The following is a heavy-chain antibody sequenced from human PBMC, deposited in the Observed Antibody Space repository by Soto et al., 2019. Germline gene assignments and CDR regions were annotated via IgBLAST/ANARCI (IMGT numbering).Heavy chain of an antibody. CDR2: INHSGST. CDR3: ARESTYYHGSGSPTGMDV. J-gene: IGHJ6*02. V-gene: IGHV4-34*01. D-gene: IGHD3-10*01. Sequence: SETLPVTCAVYGGSFSGYYWSWIRQPPGKGLEWIGEINHSGSTNYNPSLKSRVTISVDTSKNQFSLKLSSVTAADTAVYYCARESTYYHGSGSPTGMDVWGQGTTVT. CDR1: GGSFSGYY.